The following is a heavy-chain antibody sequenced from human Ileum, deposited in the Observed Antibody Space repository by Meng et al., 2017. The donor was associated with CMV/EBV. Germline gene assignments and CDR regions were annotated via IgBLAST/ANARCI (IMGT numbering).Heavy chain of an antibody. J-gene: IGHJ4*02. Sequence: QVLLVQSGPEVRKSGSSMKVSCKAPGVTLSDYTVSWVRQAPGQGLEWMGGIILLSRTTRSAQKFQDRVTITTDESASTVYLELRSLTSEDTATYYCASPVYDFWSGYPPFDYWGQGTLVTVSS. CDR2: IILLSRTT. CDR1: GVTLSDYT. V-gene: IGHV1-69*05. CDR3: ASPVYDFWSGYPPFDY. D-gene: IGHD3-3*01.